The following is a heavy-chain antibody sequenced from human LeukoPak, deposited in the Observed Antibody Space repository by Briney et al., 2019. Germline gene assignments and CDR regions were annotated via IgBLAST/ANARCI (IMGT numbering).Heavy chain of an antibody. Sequence: ASVKVSCKVSGYTLTELSMHWVRQAPGKGLEWMGGFDPEDGETIYAQKFQGRVTMTEDTSTDTAYMELSSLRSEDTAVYYCATENPITMVRGVINLPAFDYWGQGTLVTVSS. CDR2: FDPEDGET. CDR1: GYTLTELS. V-gene: IGHV1-24*01. CDR3: ATENPITMVRGVINLPAFDY. D-gene: IGHD3-10*01. J-gene: IGHJ4*02.